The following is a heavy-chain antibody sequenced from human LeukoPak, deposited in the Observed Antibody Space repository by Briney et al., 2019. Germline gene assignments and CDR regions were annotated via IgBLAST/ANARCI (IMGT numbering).Heavy chain of an antibody. CDR2: ISSNGGST. V-gene: IGHV3-64*01. CDR3: ARDEGPFWSGLMDV. J-gene: IGHJ6*03. D-gene: IGHD3-3*01. CDR1: GFTFSSYA. Sequence: GGSLRLSCAASGFTFSSYAMHWVRQAPGKGLEYVSAISSNGGSTYYANSVKGRFTISRDNSKNTLYLQMGSLRAEDMAVYYCARDEGPFWSGLMDVWGKGTTVTVSS.